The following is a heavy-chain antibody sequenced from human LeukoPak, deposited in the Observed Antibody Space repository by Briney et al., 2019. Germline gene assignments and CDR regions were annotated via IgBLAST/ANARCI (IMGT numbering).Heavy chain of an antibody. CDR3: ARFGGSYGVFDY. Sequence: ASVKVSCKASGYTFTSYDINWVRQATGQGLEWMGWMNPNSGSTGYAQKFQGRVTMTRYTSISTAYMELSSLRSEDTAVYYCARFGGSYGVFDYWGQGTLVTVSS. D-gene: IGHD1-26*01. CDR1: GYTFTSYD. CDR2: MNPNSGST. V-gene: IGHV1-8*01. J-gene: IGHJ4*02.